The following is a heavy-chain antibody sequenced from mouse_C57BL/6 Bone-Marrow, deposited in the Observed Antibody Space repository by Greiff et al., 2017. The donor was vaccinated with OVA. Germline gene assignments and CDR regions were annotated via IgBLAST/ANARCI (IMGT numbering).Heavy chain of an antibody. CDR2: IDPSGSYT. V-gene: IGHV1-69*01. D-gene: IGHD3-2*01. J-gene: IGHJ1*03. CDR3: AREKHSTGYFDV. Sequence: QVQLKQPGAELVMPGASVKLSCKASGYTFTSYWMHWVKQRSGQGLEWIGEIDPSGSYTNYNQKFKGKSTLSVDKSSSTAYMQLSGLTSEDSAVYYSAREKHSTGYFDVWGTGTTVTVSS. CDR1: GYTFTSYW.